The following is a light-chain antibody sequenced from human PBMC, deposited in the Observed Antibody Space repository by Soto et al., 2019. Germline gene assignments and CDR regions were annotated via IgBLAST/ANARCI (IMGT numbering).Light chain of an antibody. J-gene: IGLJ1*01. CDR3: QSYDSSLSGYV. V-gene: IGLV1-40*01. CDR2: GNS. Sequence: SVLTQPPSVSGAPGQRVTFSCTGSSSNIGAGYDVHWYQQLPGTAPKLLIYGNSNRPSGVPDRFSGSKSGTSASLAITGLQAEDEADYYCQSYDSSLSGYVFGTGTKLTVL. CDR1: SSNIGAGYD.